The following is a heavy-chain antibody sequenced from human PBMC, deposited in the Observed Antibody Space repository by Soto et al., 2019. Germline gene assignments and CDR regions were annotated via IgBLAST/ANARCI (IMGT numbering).Heavy chain of an antibody. V-gene: IGHV1-69*01. CDR1: GGTFSTYP. CDR3: ARGATHGSSWYFWFDP. J-gene: IGHJ5*02. CDR2: IIPLFGTT. Sequence: QVQLVQSGAEVRMPGSSVKVSCKASGGTFSTYPINWVRQAPGQGLEWMGGIIPLFGTTNYAQKFKGRVTITADESTSTADMERSSLRAEDAAVYYCARGATHGSSWYFWFDPWGQGTLVTVSS. D-gene: IGHD6-13*01.